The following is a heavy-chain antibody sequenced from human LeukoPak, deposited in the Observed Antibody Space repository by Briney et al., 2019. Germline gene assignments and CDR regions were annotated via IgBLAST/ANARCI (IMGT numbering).Heavy chain of an antibody. D-gene: IGHD6-13*01. Sequence: PSETLSLTCSVSGGSISTYYWSWIRQPPGKQLEWIGCISCSGRANYNPSLKSRVTISVDTSKNQFSLKLTSVTAADTAVYYCARDEGVQQFDPWGQGTLVTVSS. J-gene: IGHJ5*02. CDR1: GGSISTYY. CDR3: ARDEGVQQFDP. CDR2: ISCSGRA. V-gene: IGHV4-59*01.